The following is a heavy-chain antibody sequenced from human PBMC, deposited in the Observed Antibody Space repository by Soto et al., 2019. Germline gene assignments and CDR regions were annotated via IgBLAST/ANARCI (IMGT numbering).Heavy chain of an antibody. Sequence: QVQLVQSGAEVKKPGASVKVSCKASGYTFTSYGISWVRQAPGQGLEWMGWISAYNGNTNYAQKLQGRVTMNTETTTSTAYMELRSPRSDDTAVYYCATSRSFGLAHNSYYYYDYGMDVWGQGTTVTVSS. J-gene: IGHJ6*02. CDR1: GYTFTSYG. CDR2: ISAYNGNT. V-gene: IGHV1-18*01. CDR3: ATSRSFGLAHNSYYYYDYGMDV. D-gene: IGHD3-10*01.